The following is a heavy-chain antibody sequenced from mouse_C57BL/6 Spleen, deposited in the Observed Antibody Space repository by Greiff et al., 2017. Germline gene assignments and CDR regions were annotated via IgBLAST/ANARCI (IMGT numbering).Heavy chain of an antibody. CDR3: AKNYYGSSWYFDV. CDR2: IWRGGST. Sequence: QVQLQQSGPGLVQPSQSLSITCTVSGFSLTSYGVHWVRQSPGKGLEWLGVIWRGGSTDYNAAFMSRLSITKDNSKSQVFFKMNSLQADDTAIYYCAKNYYGSSWYFDVWGTGTTVTVSS. CDR1: GFSLTSYG. V-gene: IGHV2-5*01. D-gene: IGHD1-1*01. J-gene: IGHJ1*03.